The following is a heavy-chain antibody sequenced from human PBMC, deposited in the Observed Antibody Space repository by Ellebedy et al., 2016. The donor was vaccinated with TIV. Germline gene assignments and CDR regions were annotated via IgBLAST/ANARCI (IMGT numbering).Heavy chain of an antibody. CDR2: IKPDGSEK. CDR3: ARDSRNSGYY. CDR1: GLTFSDFW. Sequence: GESLKISCAVSGLTFSDFWMCWVRQAPGRGLEWVANIKPDGSEKYYVDSVKGRFTISRDNAKNAVYLQMNSLRAEDTAVYYCARDSRNSGYYWGQGTLVTVSS. V-gene: IGHV3-7*03. D-gene: IGHD4-23*01. J-gene: IGHJ4*02.